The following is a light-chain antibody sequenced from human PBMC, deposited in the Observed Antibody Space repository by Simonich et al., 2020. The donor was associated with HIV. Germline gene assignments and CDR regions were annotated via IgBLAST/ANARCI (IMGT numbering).Light chain of an antibody. CDR1: SSNIGSNY. Sequence: QSVLTQPPSVSAAPGQKVTISCSGSSSNIGSNYVSWYQQLPGTAPKLLIYDNNKRPSGIPDRFSGSKSGTSATLDITGLQTGDEADYYCATWDNSLGAYFFGTGTKVSVL. V-gene: IGLV1-51*01. CDR3: ATWDNSLGAYF. J-gene: IGLJ1*01. CDR2: DNN.